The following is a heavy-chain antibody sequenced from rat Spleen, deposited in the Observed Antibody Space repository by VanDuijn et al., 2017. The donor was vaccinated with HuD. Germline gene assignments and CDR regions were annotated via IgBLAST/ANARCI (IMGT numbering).Heavy chain of an antibody. D-gene: IGHD1-7*01. Sequence: EVQLVESGGGLVQPGRSLKLSCAASGFTFSDYNMAWVRQAPKQGLEWVATISYDGSSTYYRESVKGRFTISRDNAKSTLYLQMDSLRSEDTATYYCAREYYGYDYVAGYYFDYWGQGVMVTVSS. V-gene: IGHV5-7*01. J-gene: IGHJ2*01. CDR2: ISYDGSST. CDR3: AREYYGYDYVAGYYFDY. CDR1: GFTFSDYN.